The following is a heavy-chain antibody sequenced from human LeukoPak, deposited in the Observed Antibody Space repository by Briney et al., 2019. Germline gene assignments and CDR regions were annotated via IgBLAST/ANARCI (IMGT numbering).Heavy chain of an antibody. CDR1: GYSFTSYW. V-gene: IGHV5-51*01. CDR2: IYPGDSDT. J-gene: IGHJ3*02. Sequence: GESLKISCKGSGYSFTSYWIGWVRQMPGKGLEWMGIIYPGDSDTRYSTSFQGQVTISADKSISTAYLQWSSLKASDTAMYYCARERGLSSGSDAFDIWGQGTMVTVSS. CDR3: ARERGLSSGSDAFDI. D-gene: IGHD6-19*01.